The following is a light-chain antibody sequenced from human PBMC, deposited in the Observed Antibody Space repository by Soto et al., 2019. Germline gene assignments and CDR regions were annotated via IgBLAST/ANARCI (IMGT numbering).Light chain of an antibody. Sequence: ETVMTQSPATLSVSPGERATLSCGASQSVSTNLAWYQQKPGQVPRLLIYGASTRASDIPARFSGSGSGTEFTFTISSPQSEDFAVYYCQQYNEWPLTFGGGTKVEIE. J-gene: IGKJ4*01. CDR3: QQYNEWPLT. CDR1: QSVSTN. V-gene: IGKV3-15*01. CDR2: GAS.